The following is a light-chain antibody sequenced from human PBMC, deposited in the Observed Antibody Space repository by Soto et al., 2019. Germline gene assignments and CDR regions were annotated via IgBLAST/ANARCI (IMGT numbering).Light chain of an antibody. CDR1: QSVSIL. CDR2: GAT. Sequence: VLTQSPGTLSLPPGERATLFCRAGQSVSILLAWYQQKPGQAPRLLIHGATTRATGIPARFSGSGSGTEFTLTISSLQSEDFAVYYCQQYNNWPRTFGQGTKVDNK. V-gene: IGKV3-15*01. J-gene: IGKJ1*01. CDR3: QQYNNWPRT.